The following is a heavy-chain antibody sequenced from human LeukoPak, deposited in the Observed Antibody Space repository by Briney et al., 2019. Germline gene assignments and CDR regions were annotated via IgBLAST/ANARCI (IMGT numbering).Heavy chain of an antibody. CDR2: IYPADSDI. D-gene: IGHD7-27*01. CDR1: GYRFTSYW. J-gene: IGHJ4*02. V-gene: IGHV5-51*01. Sequence: GESLKISCKGSGYRFTSYWIGWVRQMPGKGLEWMGIIYPADSDIRYSPSFQGQVTISADKSISTAYLQWSSLKASDTAIYYCARSLSGAILEDSWGQGTLVTVSS. CDR3: ARSLSGAILEDS.